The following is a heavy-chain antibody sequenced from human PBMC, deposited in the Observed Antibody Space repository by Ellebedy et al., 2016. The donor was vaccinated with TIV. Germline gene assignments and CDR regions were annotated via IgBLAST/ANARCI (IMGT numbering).Heavy chain of an antibody. V-gene: IGHV3-23*01. Sequence: GESLKISCAASGFTFSSYAMSWVRHAPGQGLEWVSSNSGSGSRTDSADSVKGRFTISRDNSNNALYVQMNSLRAEDTAVYYCAKGSQWLDRTCFDYWGQGTRVTVAS. CDR1: GFTFSSYA. CDR2: NSGSGSRT. D-gene: IGHD6-19*01. J-gene: IGHJ4*02. CDR3: AKGSQWLDRTCFDY.